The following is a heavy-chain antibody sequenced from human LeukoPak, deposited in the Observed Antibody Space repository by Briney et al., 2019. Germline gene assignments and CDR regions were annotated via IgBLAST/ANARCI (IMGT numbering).Heavy chain of an antibody. CDR1: GYTFTSYD. CDR3: ARGPYGSGRYPMDV. J-gene: IGHJ6*03. Sequence: SXXVSCKASGYTFTSYDTNWVRQATGQGLEWMGWMNPNSGNTGYAQKFQGRVTMTRNTSISTAYMEMSNLRSEDTAVYYCARGPYGSGRYPMDVWGKGTTVTVSS. V-gene: IGHV1-8*01. D-gene: IGHD3-10*01. CDR2: MNPNSGNT.